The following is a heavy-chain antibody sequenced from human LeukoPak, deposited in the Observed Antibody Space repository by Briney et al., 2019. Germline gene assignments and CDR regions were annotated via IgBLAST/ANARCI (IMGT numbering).Heavy chain of an antibody. CDR2: IFYSGST. CDR3: ASMITFGGVIVGIDY. V-gene: IGHV4-59*12. Sequence: SETLSLTCTVSGGSISSYYWSWIRQPPGKGLEWIGSIFYSGSTYYNPSLKSRVTISVDTSKNQFSLKLSSVTAADTAVYYCASMITFGGVIVGIDYWGQGTLVTVSS. J-gene: IGHJ4*02. D-gene: IGHD3-16*02. CDR1: GGSISSYY.